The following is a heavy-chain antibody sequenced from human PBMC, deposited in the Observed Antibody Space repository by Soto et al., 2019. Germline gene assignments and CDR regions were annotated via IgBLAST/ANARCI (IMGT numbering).Heavy chain of an antibody. J-gene: IGHJ6*02. CDR3: ARLGYSSSWYEVYGMDV. CDR1: GGSLSDYY. D-gene: IGHD6-13*01. CDR2: VNPGGIT. Sequence: SETLSLTCAVYGGSLSDYYWTWIRQPPGKGLEWIGEVNPGGITNYSPSVKSRLKISLDTSKNQFSLKLGSVTAADTAVYYCARLGYSSSWYEVYGMDVWGQGTTVTVS. V-gene: IGHV4-34*01.